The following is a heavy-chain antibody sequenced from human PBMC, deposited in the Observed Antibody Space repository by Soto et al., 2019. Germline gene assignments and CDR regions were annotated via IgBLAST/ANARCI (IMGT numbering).Heavy chain of an antibody. J-gene: IGHJ5*02. Sequence: EVQLVETGGGLIQSGGSLRLSCAASGFTVSNTYMTWVRQPPGKGLECVSVIYTAGGTNYADSVKGRFIISRDNSKNTLYLQMNSLRAEDTAVYYCARALLVAKGGFDPWGQGTLVTVSS. CDR2: IYTAGGT. V-gene: IGHV3-53*02. CDR3: ARALLVAKGGFDP. CDR1: GFTVSNTY. D-gene: IGHD3-10*01.